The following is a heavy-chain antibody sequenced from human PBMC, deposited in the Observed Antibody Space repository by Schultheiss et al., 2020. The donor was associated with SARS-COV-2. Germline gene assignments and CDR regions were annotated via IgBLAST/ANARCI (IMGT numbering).Heavy chain of an antibody. CDR3: ARGGEWELRRSSFDY. CDR1: GGSFSGYY. D-gene: IGHD1-26*01. V-gene: IGHV4-34*01. CDR2: INHSGST. J-gene: IGHJ4*02. Sequence: SETLSLTCAVYGGSFSGYYWSWIRQPPGKGLEWIGEINHSGSTNYNPSLKSRVTISVDTSKNQFSLKLSSVTAADTAVYYCARGGEWELRRSSFDYWGQGTLVTVSS.